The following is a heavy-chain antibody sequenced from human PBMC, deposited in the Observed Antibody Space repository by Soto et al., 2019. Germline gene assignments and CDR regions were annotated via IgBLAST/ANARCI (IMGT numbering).Heavy chain of an antibody. CDR2: INAGNVNT. CDR1: GYTFTSYA. Sequence: QVQLVQSGAEVKKPGASVKVSCKASGYTFTSYAMHWVRQAPGQRLEWMGWINAGNVNTKYSQKFQGRVTITRDTSASTAYMELSSLRSEDTAVYYCASASGWYVPLYWGQGTLVTVSS. V-gene: IGHV1-3*01. J-gene: IGHJ4*02. D-gene: IGHD6-19*01. CDR3: ASASGWYVPLY.